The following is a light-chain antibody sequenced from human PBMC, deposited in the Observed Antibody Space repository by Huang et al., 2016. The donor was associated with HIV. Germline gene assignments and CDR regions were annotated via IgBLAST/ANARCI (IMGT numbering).Light chain of an antibody. CDR2: GAS. CDR3: QQYGSSPLT. V-gene: IGKV3-20*01. J-gene: IGKJ4*01. CDR1: QSVSSCY. Sequence: EIVLTQSPGTLSLSPGERATLSCRASQSVSSCYLAWYQQKPGQAPRRLIYGASSRATGIPDRFSGSGSGTDFTLTISRLEPEDFAVYYCQQYGSSPLTFGGGTKVEIK.